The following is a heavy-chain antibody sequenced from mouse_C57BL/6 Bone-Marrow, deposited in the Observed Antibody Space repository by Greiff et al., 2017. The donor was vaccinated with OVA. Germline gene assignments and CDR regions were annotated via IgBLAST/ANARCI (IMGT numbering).Heavy chain of an antibody. D-gene: IGHD1-1*01. J-gene: IGHJ2*01. Sequence: EVQVVDSGGDLVKPGGSLKLSCAASGFTFSSYGMSWVRQTPDKRLEWVATISSGGSYTYYPDSVKGRFTISRDNAKNTLYLQMSSLKSEDTAMYYCARQGITTVSHYWGQGTTLTVSS. CDR1: GFTFSSYG. CDR2: ISSGGSYT. CDR3: ARQGITTVSHY. V-gene: IGHV5-6*01.